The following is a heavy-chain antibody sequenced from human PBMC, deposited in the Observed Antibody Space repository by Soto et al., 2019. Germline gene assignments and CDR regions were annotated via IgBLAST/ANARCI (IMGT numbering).Heavy chain of an antibody. D-gene: IGHD2-15*01. Sequence: QVQLVQSGAEVKKPGASVKVSCKASGYTFTSYYMHWVRQAPGQGLEWMGIINPSGGSTSYAQKFQGRVTMSRDTSTSTVYMELSSLRSEDTAVYYCARGPVVVVAATSWFDPWGQGTLVTVSS. CDR2: INPSGGST. J-gene: IGHJ5*02. V-gene: IGHV1-46*03. CDR3: ARGPVVVVAATSWFDP. CDR1: GYTFTSYY.